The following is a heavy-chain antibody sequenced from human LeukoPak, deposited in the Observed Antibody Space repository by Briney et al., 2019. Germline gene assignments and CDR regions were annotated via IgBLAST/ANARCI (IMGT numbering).Heavy chain of an antibody. CDR3: ARDRRWDFDWLEFDY. D-gene: IGHD3-9*01. V-gene: IGHV3-7*01. Sequence: GALRLSCAASGFTFSDYYMSWIRQAPGKGLEWVANIKQDGSEKYYVDSVKGRFTISRDNAKNSLYLQMNSLRVEDTAVYYCARDRRWDFDWLEFDYWGQGTLVTVSS. CDR1: GFTFSDYY. CDR2: IKQDGSEK. J-gene: IGHJ4*02.